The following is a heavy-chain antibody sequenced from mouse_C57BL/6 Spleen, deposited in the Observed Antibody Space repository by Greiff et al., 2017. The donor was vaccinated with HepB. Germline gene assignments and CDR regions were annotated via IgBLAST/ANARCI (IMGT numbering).Heavy chain of an antibody. Sequence: DVKLQESGPGLVKPSQSLSLTCSLTGYSITSGYYWNWIRQFPGNKLEWMGYISYDGSNNYNPSLKNRISITRDTSKNQFFLKLNSVTTEDTATYYCAREGDYDDGYYAMDYWGQGTSVTVSS. J-gene: IGHJ4*01. CDR3: AREGDYDDGYYAMDY. D-gene: IGHD2-4*01. V-gene: IGHV3-6*01. CDR1: GYSITSGYY. CDR2: ISYDGSN.